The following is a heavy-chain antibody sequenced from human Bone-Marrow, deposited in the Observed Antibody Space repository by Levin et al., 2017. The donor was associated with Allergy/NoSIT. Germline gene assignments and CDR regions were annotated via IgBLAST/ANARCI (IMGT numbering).Heavy chain of an antibody. J-gene: IGHJ4*02. Sequence: SDTLSLTCTVSGGPITSGGYYWSWVRQQPGKGLEWIGDIYYSGSTYYNPSLKSRLTISIDTSKNQFSLKLSSVTVADTAMYYCARVDQSKYYYGSGSYPSSFDFWGQGTLVTVSS. V-gene: IGHV4-31*03. CDR3: ARVDQSKYYYGSGSYPSSFDF. CDR2: IYYSGST. CDR1: GGPITSGGYY. D-gene: IGHD3-10*01.